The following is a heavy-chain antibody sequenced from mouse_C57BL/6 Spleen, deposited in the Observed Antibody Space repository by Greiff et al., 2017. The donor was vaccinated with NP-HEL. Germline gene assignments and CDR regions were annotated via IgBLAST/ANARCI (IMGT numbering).Heavy chain of an antibody. D-gene: IGHD1-1*01. V-gene: IGHV5-9-1*02. CDR2: ISRGGDYI. Sequence: EVQGVESGEGLVKPGGSLKLSCAASGFTFSSYAMSWVRQTPEKRLEWVAYISRGGDYIYYADTVKGRFTISRDNARNTLYLQMSSLKSEDTAMYYCTRDGNYGSSPWGQGTLVTVSA. J-gene: IGHJ3*01. CDR3: TRDGNYGSSP. CDR1: GFTFSSYA.